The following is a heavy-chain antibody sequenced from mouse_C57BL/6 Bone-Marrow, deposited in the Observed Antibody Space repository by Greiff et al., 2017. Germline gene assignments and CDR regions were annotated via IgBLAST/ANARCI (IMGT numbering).Heavy chain of an antibody. J-gene: IGHJ2*01. CDR1: GFNIKDDY. D-gene: IGHD4-1*02. Sequence: VHVKQSGAELVRPGASVKLSCTASGFNIKDDYMHWVKQRPEQGLEWIGWIEPENGDTEYASKFQGKATITADTSSNTAYLQLSSLTSEDTAVYYCTINWDYFDYWGQGTTRTVSS. CDR2: IEPENGDT. V-gene: IGHV14-4*01. CDR3: TINWDYFDY.